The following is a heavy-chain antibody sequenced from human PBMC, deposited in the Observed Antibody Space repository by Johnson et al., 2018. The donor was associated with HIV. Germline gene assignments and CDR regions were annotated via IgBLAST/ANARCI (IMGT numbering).Heavy chain of an antibody. J-gene: IGHJ3*02. D-gene: IGHD1-26*01. CDR1: GFTFSSYA. V-gene: IGHV3-33*06. CDR3: AKDSMRWKLLQDALDM. Sequence: QEKLVESGGGVVQPGRSLRLSCAASGFTFSSYAMHWVRQAPGKGLEWVAVIWYDGSNKYYADSVKGRFTISRDNSKNTLYLQMNSLRAEDTAVYYCAKDSMRWKLLQDALDMWGQGTMVTVSS. CDR2: IWYDGSNK.